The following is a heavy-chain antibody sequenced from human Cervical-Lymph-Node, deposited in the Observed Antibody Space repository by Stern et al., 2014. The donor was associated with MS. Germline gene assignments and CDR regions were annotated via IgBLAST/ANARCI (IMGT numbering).Heavy chain of an antibody. J-gene: IGHJ6*02. CDR2: IIPILGIG. CDR3: ARGEGYYDFWAGLGADYYYGMDV. D-gene: IGHD3-3*01. Sequence: QVQLVQSGAEVKKPGSSVNVSCKASGDTFSRYTISWVRQAPGQGLEWMGRIIPILGIGNNAPKFQGRVTMTADISTSTAYMELSSLRGEDTAVYYCARGEGYYDFWAGLGADYYYGMDVWGQGTTVTVSS. CDR1: GDTFSRYT. V-gene: IGHV1-69*04.